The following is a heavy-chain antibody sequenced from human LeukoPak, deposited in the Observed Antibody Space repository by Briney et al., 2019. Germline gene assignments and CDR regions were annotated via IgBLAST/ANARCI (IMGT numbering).Heavy chain of an antibody. CDR1: GFTFSSYA. CDR3: AKDQNAAPAH. Sequence: GGSLRLSCAASGFTFSSYAMSWVRQAPGKGLEWVSTIGSSGANTYYADSVKGRFTISRDNSKNTLYLQMNSLRVEDTAVYYCAKDQNAAPAHWGQGTLVTVSS. D-gene: IGHD6-25*01. J-gene: IGHJ4*02. CDR2: IGSSGANT. V-gene: IGHV3-23*01.